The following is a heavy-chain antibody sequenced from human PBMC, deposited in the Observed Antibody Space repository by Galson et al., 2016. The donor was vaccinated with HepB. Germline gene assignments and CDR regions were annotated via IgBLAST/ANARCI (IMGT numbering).Heavy chain of an antibody. Sequence: SLRLSCAGSGFTFSSYAVHWVRQPPGRGLAWVAAISYDGDTEYYADSLKGRYTISRDNSRNTVYLHISSLRRDDTAVYYCARGSSAVDATEVGLDYWGQGTLVIVSS. D-gene: IGHD6-19*01. CDR2: ISYDGDTE. J-gene: IGHJ4*02. V-gene: IGHV3-30-3*01. CDR3: ARGSSAVDATEVGLDY. CDR1: GFTFSSYA.